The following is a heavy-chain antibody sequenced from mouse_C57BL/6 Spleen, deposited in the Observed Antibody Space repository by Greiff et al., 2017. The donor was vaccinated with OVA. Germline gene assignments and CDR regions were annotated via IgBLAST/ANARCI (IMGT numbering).Heavy chain of an antibody. CDR1: GYAFSSSW. CDR3: AREGNWDTGFAY. Sequence: VKLQESGPELVKPGASVKISCKASGYAFSSSWMNWVKQRPGKGLEWIGRIYPGDGDTNYNGKFKGKATLTADKSSSTAYMQLSSLTSEDSAVYFCAREGNWDTGFAYWGQGTLVTVSA. V-gene: IGHV1-82*01. J-gene: IGHJ3*01. CDR2: IYPGDGDT. D-gene: IGHD4-1*01.